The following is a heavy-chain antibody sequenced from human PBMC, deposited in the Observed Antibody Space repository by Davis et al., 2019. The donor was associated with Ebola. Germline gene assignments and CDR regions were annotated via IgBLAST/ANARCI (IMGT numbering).Heavy chain of an antibody. V-gene: IGHV3-23*01. CDR3: AKAYCAADCSYILHFYQYMDV. Sequence: GGSLRLSCEASGFTFSNYAMSWVRQAPGKGLEWVSGISGNGRATYYPDSVKGRFTISRDKSNNTLDLQMNILTPEDTAVYYCAKAYCAADCSYILHFYQYMDVWGKGTTVTVS. J-gene: IGHJ6*03. CDR1: GFTFSNYA. CDR2: ISGNGRAT. D-gene: IGHD2-21*01.